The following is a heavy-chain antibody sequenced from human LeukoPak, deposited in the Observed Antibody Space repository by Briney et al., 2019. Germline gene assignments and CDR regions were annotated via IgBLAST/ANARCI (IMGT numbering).Heavy chain of an antibody. Sequence: ASMKVSCKASGYTFTNYAIHWVRQAPGQRLEWMGWINADKGYTKYSQSFQGRVTITRDTSASTVYMELSGLRSDDTAIFYCARGQYYDSTGYDDLWYFDLWGRGTLVTVSS. CDR3: ARGQYYDSTGYDDLWYFDL. D-gene: IGHD3-16*01. CDR1: GYTFTNYA. V-gene: IGHV1-3*01. J-gene: IGHJ2*01. CDR2: INADKGYT.